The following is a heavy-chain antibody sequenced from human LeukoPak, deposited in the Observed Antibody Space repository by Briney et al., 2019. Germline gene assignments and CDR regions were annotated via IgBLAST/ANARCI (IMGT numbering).Heavy chain of an antibody. V-gene: IGHV4-4*07. CDR3: AIELGGDFWSGYFSPFDF. D-gene: IGHD3-3*01. J-gene: IGHJ4*02. Sequence: PSETLSLTCTVSGGSINTYYWSWIRQHAGKGLEWIGRIFSSGSTNYNPSLKSRVTMSVDTSKNQFSLTLSSMTAADTAVYYCAIELGGDFWSGYFSPFDFWGLGTLVTVSS. CDR1: GGSINTYY. CDR2: IFSSGST.